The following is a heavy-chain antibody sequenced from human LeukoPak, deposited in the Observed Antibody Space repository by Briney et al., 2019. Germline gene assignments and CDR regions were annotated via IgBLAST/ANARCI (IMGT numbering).Heavy chain of an antibody. CDR3: AVIAYYYNSSAYGDDY. D-gene: IGHD3-22*01. V-gene: IGHV1-2*02. CDR2: INPNSGDT. Sequence: ASVKVSCKASGGTFNSYAISWVRQAPGQGLEWMGWINPNSGDTNYAQKFQGRVTMTRDTSISTAYMELSRLRSDDPAVYYCAVIAYYYNSSAYGDDYWGQGTLVTVSS. CDR1: GGTFNSYA. J-gene: IGHJ4*02.